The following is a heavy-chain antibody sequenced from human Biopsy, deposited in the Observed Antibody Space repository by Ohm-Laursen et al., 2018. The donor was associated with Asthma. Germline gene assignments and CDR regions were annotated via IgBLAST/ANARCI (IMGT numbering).Heavy chain of an antibody. CDR1: GFSFSNFA. Sequence: SLRLSCAAFGFSFSNFAIHWVRQAPGKGLEWVGVISKDASTQDYADSLKGRFTMARDNSKNTLDLQMNSLREEDTAVYYCVRDGTDDAFDIWGQGTVVSVSS. CDR2: ISKDASTQ. CDR3: VRDGTDDAFDI. V-gene: IGHV3-30*01. D-gene: IGHD1-1*01. J-gene: IGHJ3*02.